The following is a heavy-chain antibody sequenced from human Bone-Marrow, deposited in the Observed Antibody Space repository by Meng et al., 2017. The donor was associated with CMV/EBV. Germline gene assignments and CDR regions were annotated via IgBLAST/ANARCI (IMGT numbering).Heavy chain of an antibody. CDR1: GFTFSSYS. D-gene: IGHD1-26*01. CDR2: ISSSSTYI. CDR3: ARGNSGSYVMTAFAI. Sequence: GGSLRLSCAASGFTFSSYSMNWVRQAPGKGLEWVSSISSSSTYIYYADSVKGRFTISRDNAKNSLFLQMNSLRGEDTAVYYCARGNSGSYVMTAFAIWGRGPMVTCSS. J-gene: IGHJ3*02. V-gene: IGHV3-21*01.